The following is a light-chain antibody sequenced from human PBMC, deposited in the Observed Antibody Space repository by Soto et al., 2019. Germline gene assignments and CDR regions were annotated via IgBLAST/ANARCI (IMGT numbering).Light chain of an antibody. J-gene: IGLJ3*02. CDR2: EVS. CDR3: CSHAGGSSWV. Sequence: QSALTQPASVSASPGQSITISCAGTSSDVGGWPHVSWYQQHPGKAPKLVIYEVSNRPSGVSSRFSGSKSGSTASLTISGLQAEDEADYYCCSHAGGSSWVFGGGTKLTVL. CDR1: SSDVGGWPH. V-gene: IGLV2-14*01.